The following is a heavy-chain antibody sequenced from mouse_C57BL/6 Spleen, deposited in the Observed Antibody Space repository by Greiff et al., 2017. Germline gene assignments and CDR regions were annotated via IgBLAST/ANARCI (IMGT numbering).Heavy chain of an antibody. V-gene: IGHV5-17*01. CDR3: AREGPFAY. Sequence: EVKLVESGGGLVKPGGSLKLSCAASGFTFSDYGMHWVRQAPEKGLEWVAYISSGSSTIYYADTVKGRFTISRDNAKNTLFLQMTSLGSGDTAMYYCAREGPFAYWGQGTLVTVSA. CDR1: GFTFSDYG. D-gene: IGHD3-3*01. J-gene: IGHJ3*01. CDR2: ISSGSSTI.